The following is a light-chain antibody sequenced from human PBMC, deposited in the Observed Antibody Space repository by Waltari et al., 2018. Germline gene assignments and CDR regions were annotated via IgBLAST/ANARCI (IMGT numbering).Light chain of an antibody. V-gene: IGKV1-16*02. CDR1: QGIKNH. J-gene: IGKJ3*01. CDR2: GAS. Sequence: RGPITCRASQGIKNHLAWFQQKPGKAPKSLIYGASTLQSGVPSKFSGSGSGTHFTLTISDLQPDDFATYFCQQYDGYPFTFGPGTTVDVK. CDR3: QQYDGYPFT.